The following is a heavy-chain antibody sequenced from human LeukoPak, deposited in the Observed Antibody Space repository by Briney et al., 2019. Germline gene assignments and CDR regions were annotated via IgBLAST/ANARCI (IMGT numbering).Heavy chain of an antibody. J-gene: IGHJ6*02. V-gene: IGHV4-34*01. CDR3: ARLIVGAIYYYYGMDV. D-gene: IGHD1-26*01. CDR1: GGSFSGYY. CDR2: INHSGST. Sequence: SETLSLTCAVYGGSFSGYYWSWIRQPPGKGLEWIGGINHSGSTNYNPSLKSRVTISVDTSKNQLSLKLSSVTAADTAVYYCARLIVGAIYYYYGMDVWGQGTTVTVSS.